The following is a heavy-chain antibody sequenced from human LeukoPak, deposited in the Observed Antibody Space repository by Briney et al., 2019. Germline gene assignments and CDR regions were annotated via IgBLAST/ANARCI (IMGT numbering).Heavy chain of an antibody. CDR2: ISSTGVTT. D-gene: IGHD4-23*01. V-gene: IGHV3-23*01. J-gene: IGHJ4*02. CDR1: GFTFSSYA. CDR3: AKDLSSYGGISDPRDNYFDY. Sequence: PGGSLRLSCAASGFTFSSYAMSWVRQAPGKGLEWVSSISSTGVTTSYADSVKGRFTISRDNSKNTLYLQMNSLRAEDTAVYYCAKDLSSYGGISDPRDNYFDYWGQGTLVTVSS.